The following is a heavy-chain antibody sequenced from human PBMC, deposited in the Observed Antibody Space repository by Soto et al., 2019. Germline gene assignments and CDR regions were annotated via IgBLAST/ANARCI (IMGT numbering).Heavy chain of an antibody. D-gene: IGHD3-10*02. J-gene: IGHJ4*02. Sequence: SETLSLTCSVSGASIKSGNNFWSWIRQRPGKGLEWIGYIYYDGGTYYNPSLKSRVTLSVDTFRNQFSLKVTSVTAADTAIYFCARHEYRDYVARFDYWGPGPLIPVYS. CDR3: ARHEYRDYVARFDY. V-gene: IGHV4-30-4*01. CDR2: IYYDGGT. CDR1: GASIKSGNNF.